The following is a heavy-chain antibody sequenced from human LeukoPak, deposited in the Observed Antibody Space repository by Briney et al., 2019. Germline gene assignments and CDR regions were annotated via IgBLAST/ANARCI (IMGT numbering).Heavy chain of an antibody. CDR1: GYTLTDYY. J-gene: IGHJ4*02. D-gene: IGHD5-12*01. CDR3: AKDRGYSGYDFDY. Sequence: ASVKVSCKASGYTLTDYYMHWVRQAPGQGLEWMGIINPSGGSASYAQKFQGRVTMTIDTSTSTVYMELSSLRSEDTAVYYCAKDRGYSGYDFDYWGQGTLVTVSS. CDR2: INPSGGSA. V-gene: IGHV1-46*01.